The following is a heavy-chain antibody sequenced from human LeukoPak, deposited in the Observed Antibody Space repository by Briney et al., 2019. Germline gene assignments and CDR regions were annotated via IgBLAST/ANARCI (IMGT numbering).Heavy chain of an antibody. J-gene: IGHJ4*02. Sequence: HPGGSLRLSCAASGFTFSDYEMNWVRQAPGQGLEWVSSISGGGTSIYYADSVKGRFTMSRDNADNSLYLQMSSLTAEDTAVYFCARDRSGWYYFDYWGQGALVTAAS. CDR2: ISGGGTSI. CDR1: GFTFSDYE. D-gene: IGHD6-19*01. V-gene: IGHV3-48*03. CDR3: ARDRSGWYYFDY.